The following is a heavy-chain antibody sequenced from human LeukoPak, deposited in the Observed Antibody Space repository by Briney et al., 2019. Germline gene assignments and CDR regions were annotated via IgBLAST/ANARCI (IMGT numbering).Heavy chain of an antibody. V-gene: IGHV1-8*03. D-gene: IGHD3-22*01. CDR2: MNPNSGNT. CDR3: ARAGMDGRGYYQGFDY. Sequence: GASVKVSCKASGYTFTSYDINWVRQATGQGLEWMGWMNPNSGNTGYAQKFQGRVTITRNTSISTAYMELSSLRAEDTALYYCARAGMDGRGYYQGFDYWGQGTLVTVSS. CDR1: GYTFTSYD. J-gene: IGHJ4*02.